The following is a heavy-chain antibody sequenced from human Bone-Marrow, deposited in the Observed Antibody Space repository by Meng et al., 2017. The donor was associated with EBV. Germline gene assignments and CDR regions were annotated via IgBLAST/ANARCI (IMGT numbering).Heavy chain of an antibody. D-gene: IGHD3-10*01. CDR1: GYTFTRYD. CDR2: MDPNSGNT. V-gene: IGHV1-8*01. J-gene: IGHJ5*02. Sequence: VQLVHAGAQVKKPGSSVKVSCKASGYTFTRYDINWVRQATGQGLEWMGWMDPNSGNTGFAQKFQGRVTMTRNTSISTAYMELSALTSEDTAVYYCARDVYASGTYRADPWGQGTLVTVSS. CDR3: ARDVYASGTYRADP.